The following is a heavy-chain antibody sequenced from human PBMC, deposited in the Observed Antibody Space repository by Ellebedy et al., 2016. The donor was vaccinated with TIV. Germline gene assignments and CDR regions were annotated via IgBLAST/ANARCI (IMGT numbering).Heavy chain of an antibody. CDR1: GFTFGDVA. CDR2: ISWHSGTV. V-gene: IGHV3-9*01. D-gene: IGHD5-12*01. J-gene: IGHJ5*02. Sequence: SLKISXAASGFTFGDVAMHWVRQGPGKGLEWVAGISWHSGTVGYTASVYGRFTISRDNAKNLLHLQMNSLRSEDTAFYYCAKAAPESSGSDFLDLWGQGTLVTVSS. CDR3: AKAAPESSGSDFLDL.